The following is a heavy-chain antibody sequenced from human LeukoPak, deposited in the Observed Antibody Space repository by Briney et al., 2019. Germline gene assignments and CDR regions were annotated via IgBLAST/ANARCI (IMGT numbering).Heavy chain of an antibody. V-gene: IGHV3-21*04. Sequence: GGSLRLSCAASGFTFSSYSMNWVRQAPGKGLEWVSFISGSSSYIYYADSVKGRFSISRDNAENSVYLQMDGLVSEDTALYYCTKATGYNWNDKDAFDVWGQGAMVTVSS. CDR3: TKATGYNWNDKDAFDV. J-gene: IGHJ3*01. CDR2: ISGSSSYI. D-gene: IGHD1-1*01. CDR1: GFTFSSYS.